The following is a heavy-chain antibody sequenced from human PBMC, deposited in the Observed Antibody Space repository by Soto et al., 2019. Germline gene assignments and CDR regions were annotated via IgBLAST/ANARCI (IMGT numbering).Heavy chain of an antibody. D-gene: IGHD2-15*01. CDR1: GGSISSYY. CDR2: IYYSGST. V-gene: IGHV4-59*01. J-gene: IGHJ4*02. CDR3: ARGNRYCSGGSCLDY. Sequence: QVQLQESGPGLVKPSETLSLTCTVSGGSISSYYWSWIRQPPGKGLEWIGYIYYSGSTNYNPSLKSRVTISVDTSKNQFSLKLSSVTAADTAVYYCARGNRYCSGGSCLDYWGQGTLVTVSS.